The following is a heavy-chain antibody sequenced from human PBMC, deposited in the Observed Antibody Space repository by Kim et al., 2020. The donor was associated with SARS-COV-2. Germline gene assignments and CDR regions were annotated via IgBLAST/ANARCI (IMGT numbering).Heavy chain of an antibody. D-gene: IGHD3-22*01. CDR3: ARGYYYYDSSGYYGLDY. CDR1: GFTFSDHY. Sequence: GGSLRLSCAASGFTFSDHYMDWVRQAPGKGLEWVGRTRNKAKSYTTEYAASVKGRFTISRDDSKNSLYLQMNSLKTEDTAVYYCARGYYYYDSSGYYGLDYWGQGTLVTVSS. CDR2: TRNKAKSYTT. J-gene: IGHJ4*02. V-gene: IGHV3-72*01.